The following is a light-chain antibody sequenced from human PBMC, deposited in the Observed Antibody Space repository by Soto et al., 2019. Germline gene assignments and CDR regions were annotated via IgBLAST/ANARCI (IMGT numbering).Light chain of an antibody. Sequence: QSVLTQPPSASGTPGQRVTISCSGSISNIGSNCVYWYQQLPGTAPKLLIYRNNQRPSGVPDRFSGSKSGTSASLAISGLRSEDEADYYCAAWDDSLSGYVFGTGTKVTVL. CDR3: AAWDDSLSGYV. J-gene: IGLJ1*01. V-gene: IGLV1-47*01. CDR2: RNN. CDR1: ISNIGSNC.